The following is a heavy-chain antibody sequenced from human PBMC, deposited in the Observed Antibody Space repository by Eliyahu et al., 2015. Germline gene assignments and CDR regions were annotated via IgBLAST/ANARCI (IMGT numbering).Heavy chain of an antibody. D-gene: IGHD3-3*01. J-gene: IGHJ3*02. CDR3: TTELTIFGVVTDNAFDI. V-gene: IGHV3-15*01. CDR1: GXTFXNAW. Sequence: EVQLVESGGGLVKPGGXLRLSCAASGXTFXNAWMXWVRQAPGKGLEWVGRIKSKTDGGTTDYAAPVKGRFTISRDDSKNTLYLQMNSLKTEDTAVYYCTTELTIFGVVTDNAFDIWGQGTMVTVSS. CDR2: IKSKTDGGTT.